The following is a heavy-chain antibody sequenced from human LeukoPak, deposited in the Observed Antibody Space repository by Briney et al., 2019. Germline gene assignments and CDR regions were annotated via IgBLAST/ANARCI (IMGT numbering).Heavy chain of an antibody. D-gene: IGHD3-3*01. CDR2: INHSGST. V-gene: IGHV4-34*01. J-gene: IGHJ5*02. Sequence: SETLSLTCTVSGGSISGYYWSWIRQPPGKGLEWIGEINHSGSTNYNPSLNSRVTISVDTSKNQFSLKLSSVTAADTAVYYCARRSSRDDFWSGYSKYNWFDPWGQGTLVTVSS. CDR1: GGSISGYY. CDR3: ARRSSRDDFWSGYSKYNWFDP.